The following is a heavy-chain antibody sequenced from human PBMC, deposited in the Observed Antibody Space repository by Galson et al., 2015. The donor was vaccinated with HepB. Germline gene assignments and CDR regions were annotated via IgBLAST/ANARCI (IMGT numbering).Heavy chain of an antibody. CDR2: ITGSGGKA. J-gene: IGHJ6*02. Sequence: YLRLSCAASGFTFSSYAMNWVRRAPGKGLEWVSSITGSGGKAYYADSVKGRFTISRDNSKNTLFLQMNSLRAEDTAVYYCAKATPERLYGMHVWGQGTTVTVSS. CDR3: AKATPERLYGMHV. CDR1: GFTFSSYA. D-gene: IGHD1-1*01. V-gene: IGHV3-23*01.